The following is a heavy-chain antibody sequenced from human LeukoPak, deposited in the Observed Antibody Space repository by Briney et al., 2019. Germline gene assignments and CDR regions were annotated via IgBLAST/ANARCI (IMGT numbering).Heavy chain of an antibody. CDR1: GYSINSGYH. D-gene: IGHD3-22*01. CDR2: IYHSGST. Sequence: SETLSLTCIVSGYSINSGYHWGWIRQPPGKGLEWIGSIYHSGSTYYNPPLKSRVTISIDTSKNQFSLKLSSVTAADTAVYYCASHYLYDTSGDGTYYFDYWGQGTLVTVSS. V-gene: IGHV4-38-2*02. J-gene: IGHJ4*02. CDR3: ASHYLYDTSGDGTYYFDY.